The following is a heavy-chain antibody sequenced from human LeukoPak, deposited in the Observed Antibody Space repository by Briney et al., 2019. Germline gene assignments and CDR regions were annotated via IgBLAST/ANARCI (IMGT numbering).Heavy chain of an antibody. CDR1: GGSISSSNW. CDR2: IYHSGST. Sequence: SGTLSLTCAVSGGSISSSNWWSWVRQPPGKGLEWIGSIYHSGSTYYNPSLKSRVTISVDTSKNQFSLKLSSVTAADTAVYYCAAEERTYYYDSSGYYYQRPIDYWGQGTLVTVSS. V-gene: IGHV4-4*02. J-gene: IGHJ4*02. D-gene: IGHD3-22*01. CDR3: AAEERTYYYDSSGYYYQRPIDY.